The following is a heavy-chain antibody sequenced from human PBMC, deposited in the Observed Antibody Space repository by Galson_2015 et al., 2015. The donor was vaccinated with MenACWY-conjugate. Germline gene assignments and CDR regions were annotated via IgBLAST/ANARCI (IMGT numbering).Heavy chain of an antibody. CDR1: GFSLSTSGMC. CDR2: IDWDDDK. V-gene: IGHV2-70*11. Sequence: PALVKPTQTLTLTCTFSGFSLSTSGMCVSWIRQPPGKALEWLARIDWDDDKYYSTSLKTRLTISKDTSKNQVVRTMTNMDPVDTATYYCARIRSSGWYKLDYWGQGTLVTVSS. D-gene: IGHD6-19*01. CDR3: ARIRSSGWYKLDY. J-gene: IGHJ4*02.